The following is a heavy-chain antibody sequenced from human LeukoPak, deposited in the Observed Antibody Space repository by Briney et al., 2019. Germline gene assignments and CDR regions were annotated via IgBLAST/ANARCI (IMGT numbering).Heavy chain of an antibody. V-gene: IGHV4-39*07. CDR1: GGAFSSITHY. J-gene: IGHJ4*02. CDR3: ARERGENYLIDY. CDR2: IYYSGTT. Sequence: SETLSLTCIVSGGAFSSITHYWGWIRQPPGKGLEWIGSIYYSGTTHYNPSLKSRVTMSIDTSKSRFSLKLSSVTAADTAVYYCARERGENYLIDYWGQGTLVIVSS. D-gene: IGHD2-21*01.